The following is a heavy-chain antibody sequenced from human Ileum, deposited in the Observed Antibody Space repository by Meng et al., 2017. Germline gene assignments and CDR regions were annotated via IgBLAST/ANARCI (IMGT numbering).Heavy chain of an antibody. CDR1: GGSISSGDYY. J-gene: IGHJ4*02. V-gene: IGHV4-30-4*01. D-gene: IGHD3-22*01. Sequence: QVQLQESGPGLVKPSQNLSLPCPVSGGSISSGDYYWSWIRQPPGKGLEWIGYIYYSGSTYYNPSLKSRLTISVDTSKNQFSLKLSSVTAADTAVYYCARDRDSSGYYPYWGQGTLVTVSS. CDR3: ARDRDSSGYYPY. CDR2: IYYSGST.